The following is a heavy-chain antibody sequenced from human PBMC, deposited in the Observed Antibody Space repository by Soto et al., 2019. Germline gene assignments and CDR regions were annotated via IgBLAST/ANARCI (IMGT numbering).Heavy chain of an antibody. D-gene: IGHD6-6*01. J-gene: IGHJ6*02. V-gene: IGHV4-31*03. CDR2: IYYSGST. Sequence: QVQLQESGPGLVKPSQTLSLTCTVSGGSISSGGYYWSWIRQHPGKGLEWIGYIYYSGSTYYNPSLRSRVTISVDPSKIQFSLKLSSVTAADTAVYYCARDGKAARDYYGMDVWGQGTTVTVSS. CDR1: GGSISSGGYY. CDR3: ARDGKAARDYYGMDV.